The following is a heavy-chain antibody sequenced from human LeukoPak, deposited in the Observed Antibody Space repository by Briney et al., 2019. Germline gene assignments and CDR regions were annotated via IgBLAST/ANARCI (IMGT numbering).Heavy chain of an antibody. J-gene: IGHJ4*02. Sequence: GGSLRLSCAASGFTFSSYAMRWVRQAPGKGLEWVSAISGSGGSTYYADSVKGRFTISRDNSKNTLYLQMNSLSAEDTAVYYCAKDLVTTVTTNYWGQGTLVTVSS. V-gene: IGHV3-23*01. CDR2: ISGSGGST. CDR1: GFTFSSYA. D-gene: IGHD4-17*01. CDR3: AKDLVTTVTTNY.